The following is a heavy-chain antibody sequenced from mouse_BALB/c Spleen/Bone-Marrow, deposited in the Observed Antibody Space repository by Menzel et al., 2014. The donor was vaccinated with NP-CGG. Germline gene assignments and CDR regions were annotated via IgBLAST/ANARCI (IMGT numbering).Heavy chain of an antibody. Sequence: VQLQQSGAELVKPGASVKLSCKASGYTFTEYIIHGVKQRSGQGLEWIGWFYPGSGSIKYNEKFKDKATLTADKSSSTVYMELRRLTSEDSAVYFCARHEDSGSSCDYAMDYWGQGTSVTVSS. V-gene: IGHV1-62-2*01. CDR3: ARHEDSGSSCDYAMDY. J-gene: IGHJ4*01. CDR2: FYPGSGSI. D-gene: IGHD1-1*01. CDR1: GYTFTEYI.